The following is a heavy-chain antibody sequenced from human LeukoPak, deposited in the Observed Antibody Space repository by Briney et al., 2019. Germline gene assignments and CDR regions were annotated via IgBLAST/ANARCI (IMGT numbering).Heavy chain of an antibody. Sequence: SETLSLTCTVSGGSISSYYWSWIRQPPGKGLEWIGYVYYSGNTDYNPSLKSRVTMSVDTSKNQFSLKLSSVTAADTAFYYCAGHTNYFDSWGQGTLVTVSS. D-gene: IGHD1-1*01. CDR1: GGSISSYY. J-gene: IGHJ4*02. CDR2: VYYSGNT. V-gene: IGHV4-59*08. CDR3: AGHTNYFDS.